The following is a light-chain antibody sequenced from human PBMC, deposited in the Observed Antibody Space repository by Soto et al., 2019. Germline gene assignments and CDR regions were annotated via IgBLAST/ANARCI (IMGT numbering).Light chain of an antibody. CDR1: SSDVGSYDH. CDR2: EVS. Sequence: QSALTQPASVSGSPGQSITISCSGTSSDVGSYDHVAWYQQFPGKTPKLMIYEVSNRPSGVSSRFSGSKSGNTASLTISGLQAEHEADYYCISYTGSSTSYVFGSGTKVTVL. V-gene: IGLV2-14*01. CDR3: ISYTGSSTSYV. J-gene: IGLJ1*01.